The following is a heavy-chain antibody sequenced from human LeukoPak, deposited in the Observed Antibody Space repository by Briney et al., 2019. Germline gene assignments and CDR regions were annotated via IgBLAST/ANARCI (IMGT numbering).Heavy chain of an antibody. CDR1: GFTFSSDE. CDR3: ARDYYGHFDY. J-gene: IGHJ4*02. CDR2: ISSSSSYI. D-gene: IGHD3-22*01. Sequence: AGGSLRLSCAASGFTFSSDEMNWVRQAPGKGLEWVSSISSSSSYIYYADSVKGRFTISRDNSKNTLYLQMNSLRAEDTAVYYCARDYYGHFDYWGQGTLVTVSS. V-gene: IGHV3-21*01.